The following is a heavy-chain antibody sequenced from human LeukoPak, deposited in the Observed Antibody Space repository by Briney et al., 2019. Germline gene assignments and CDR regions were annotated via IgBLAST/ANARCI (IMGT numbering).Heavy chain of an antibody. J-gene: IGHJ4*02. D-gene: IGHD3-3*01. Sequence: GASVKVSCKASGYTFTGYYMHWVRQAPGQGLEWMGWINPNSGGTNYAQKFQGRVTMTRDTSISTAYMEPSRLISDDTAVYYCARGRVINDFWSGYYSDYWGQGTLVTVSS. CDR3: ARGRVINDFWSGYYSDY. V-gene: IGHV1-2*02. CDR2: INPNSGGT. CDR1: GYTFTGYY.